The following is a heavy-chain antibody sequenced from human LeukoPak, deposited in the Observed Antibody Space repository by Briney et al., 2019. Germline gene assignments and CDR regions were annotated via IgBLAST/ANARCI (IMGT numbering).Heavy chain of an antibody. CDR3: ASQNYYGSGSYDY. V-gene: IGHV4-61*01. CDR2: IYYSGST. J-gene: IGHJ4*02. CDR1: GGSISGSSYY. Sequence: SETLSLTCSVSGGSISGSSYYWSWIRQPPGKGLEWIGYIYYSGSTNYNPSLKSRVTISVDTSKNQFSLKLSSVTAADTAVYYCASQNYYGSGSYDYWGQGTLVTVSS. D-gene: IGHD3-10*01.